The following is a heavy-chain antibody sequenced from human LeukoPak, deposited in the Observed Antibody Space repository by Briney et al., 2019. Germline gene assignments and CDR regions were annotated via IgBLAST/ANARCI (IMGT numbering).Heavy chain of an antibody. V-gene: IGHV1-69*05. CDR2: IIPIFGTA. J-gene: IGHJ4*02. CDR1: GYTFSNFD. Sequence: ASVRVSCKASGYTFSNFDINWVRQATGQGLEWMGGIIPIFGTANYAQKFQGRVTITTDESTSTAYMELSSLRSEDTAVYYCAREIALGYYFDYWGQGTLVTVSS. D-gene: IGHD7-27*01. CDR3: AREIALGYYFDY.